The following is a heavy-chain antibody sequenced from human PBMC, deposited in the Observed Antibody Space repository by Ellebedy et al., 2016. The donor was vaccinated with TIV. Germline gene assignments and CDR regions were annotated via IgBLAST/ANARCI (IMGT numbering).Heavy chain of an antibody. CDR3: ARRAAAGTLDY. Sequence: PGGSLRLSCAASGFTFSSYGMHWVRQAPGKGLEWVAVIWYDGSNKYYADSVKGRFTISRDNSKNTLYLQMNSLRAEDTAVYYCARRAAAGTLDYWGQGTLVTVSS. D-gene: IGHD6-13*01. J-gene: IGHJ4*02. CDR1: GFTFSSYG. V-gene: IGHV3-33*08. CDR2: IWYDGSNK.